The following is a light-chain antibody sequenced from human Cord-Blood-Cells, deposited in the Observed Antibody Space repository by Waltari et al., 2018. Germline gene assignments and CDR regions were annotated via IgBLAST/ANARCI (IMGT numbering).Light chain of an antibody. CDR1: SSDVGSCNL. CDR3: CSYAGSSTWV. J-gene: IGLJ3*02. V-gene: IGLV2-23*02. CDR2: EVS. Sequence: QSALTQPAPVSGSPGQSITISCTGTSSDVGSCNLVSWYQQHPGNAPKIMMYEVSKRPSGVSNSSSGSKSGNTASLTISGIQAEDEADYYCCSYAGSSTWVFGGGTKLTVL.